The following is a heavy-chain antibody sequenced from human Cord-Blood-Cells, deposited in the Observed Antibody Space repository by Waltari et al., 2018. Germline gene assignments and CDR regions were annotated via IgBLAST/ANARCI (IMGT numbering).Heavy chain of an antibody. V-gene: IGHV1-69*09. CDR3: ARGAAPNWNFDY. Sequence: QVQLVQSGAEVKKPGSSVKVSCKASGGTFSSYAISWVRQAPGQGLEWMGRIIPILGIANDAQKFQGRVTITADKSTSTAYMELSSLRSEDTAVYYCARGAAPNWNFDYWGQGTLVTVSS. J-gene: IGHJ4*02. D-gene: IGHD1-20*01. CDR2: IIPILGIA. CDR1: GGTFSSYA.